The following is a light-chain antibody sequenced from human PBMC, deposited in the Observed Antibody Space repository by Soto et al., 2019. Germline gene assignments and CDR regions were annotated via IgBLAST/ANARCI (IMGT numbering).Light chain of an antibody. CDR1: QSISSW. V-gene: IGKV1-5*01. J-gene: IGKJ4*01. CDR3: QQYNSYLLT. CDR2: DAS. Sequence: DIPMTQSPSTLSASVGDRVTITCRASQSISSWLAWYQQKPGKAPKLLINDASSLESGVPSRFSGSGSGTEFTLTISSLQPDDFATYYCQQYNSYLLTFGGGTKVEIK.